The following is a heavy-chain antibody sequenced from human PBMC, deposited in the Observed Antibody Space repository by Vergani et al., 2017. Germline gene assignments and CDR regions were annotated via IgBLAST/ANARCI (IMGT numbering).Heavy chain of an antibody. CDR1: FDSIRNLY. V-gene: IGHV4-59*11. CDR2: MHYSENT. Sequence: QVQLQESGPGLVKSSETLSLTCSVSFDSIRNLYYYWIRQPPGKGLGLIGSMHYSENTNYNPTLRTRITISVDTSKNQFSVTLTSVTAADTAVYYCASDTHSGQRADRWGQGILVTVTS. J-gene: IGHJ5*02. D-gene: IGHD6-19*01. CDR3: ASDTHSGQRADR.